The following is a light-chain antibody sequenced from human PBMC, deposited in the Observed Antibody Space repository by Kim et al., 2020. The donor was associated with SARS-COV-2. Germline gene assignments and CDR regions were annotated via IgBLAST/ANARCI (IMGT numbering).Light chain of an antibody. CDR3: QQFNNYPFT. V-gene: IGKV1D-13*01. Sequence: AIQLTQSPSSLSASVGDRVTITCRASQGISSALAWYQQKPGKGPNLLIYDASNLESGVPSRFSSSGSGTDFTLTISSLQPEDFATYYCQQFNNYPFTFGPGTKVDIK. J-gene: IGKJ3*01. CDR1: QGISSA. CDR2: DAS.